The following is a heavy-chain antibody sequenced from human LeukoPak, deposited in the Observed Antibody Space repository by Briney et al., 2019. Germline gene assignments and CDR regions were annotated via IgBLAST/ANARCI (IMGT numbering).Heavy chain of an antibody. D-gene: IGHD1-1*01. Sequence: SGTLSLTCEVSGGSISTSNWWSWVRQPPGKGLEWIGEIYHSGSTNYNPSLKSRVTISVDKSKNQFSLKLSSVTAADTAVYYCARHSLERPAATGLDYWGQGTLVTVSS. J-gene: IGHJ4*02. CDR1: GGSISTSNW. V-gene: IGHV4-4*02. CDR2: IYHSGST. CDR3: ARHSLERPAATGLDY.